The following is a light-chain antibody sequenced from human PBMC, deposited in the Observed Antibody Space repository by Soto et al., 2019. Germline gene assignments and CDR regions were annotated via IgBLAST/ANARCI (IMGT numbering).Light chain of an antibody. CDR3: QSYDSSFWV. CDR1: SSNIGAGYD. CDR2: GNS. V-gene: IGLV1-40*01. J-gene: IGLJ3*02. Sequence: QAVVTQPPSVSGAPGQRVTISCTGSSSNIGAGYDVHWYQQLPGTAPKLLIYGNSNRPSGVPDRFSGSKSGTSASLAITGLQADDEADYYCQSYDSSFWVFGGGTKLTVL.